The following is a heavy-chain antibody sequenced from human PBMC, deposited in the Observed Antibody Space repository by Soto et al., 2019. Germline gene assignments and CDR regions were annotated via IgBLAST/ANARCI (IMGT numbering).Heavy chain of an antibody. CDR2: IYYSGST. Sequence: PSETLSLTCTVSGGSISSSSYYWGWIRQPPGKGLEWIGSIYYSGSTYYNPSLKSRVTISVDTSKNQFSLKLSSVTAADTAVYYCARGKVYSSSSHFDYWGQGTLVTVSS. D-gene: IGHD6-6*01. CDR1: GGSISSSSYY. V-gene: IGHV4-39*07. J-gene: IGHJ4*02. CDR3: ARGKVYSSSSHFDY.